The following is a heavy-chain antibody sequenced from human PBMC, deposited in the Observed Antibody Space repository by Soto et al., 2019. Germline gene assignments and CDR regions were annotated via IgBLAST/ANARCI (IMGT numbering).Heavy chain of an antibody. J-gene: IGHJ5*02. D-gene: IGHD6-13*01. V-gene: IGHV4-34*01. CDR2: INHSGST. CDR1: GGSFSGYY. Sequence: SETLSLTCAVYGGSFSGYYWSWIRQPPGKGLEWIGEINHSGSTNYNPSLKSRVTISVDTSKNQFSLKLSSVTAADTAAYYCARGRARLRQQLVHWFDPWGQGTLVTVSS. CDR3: ARGRARLRQQLVHWFDP.